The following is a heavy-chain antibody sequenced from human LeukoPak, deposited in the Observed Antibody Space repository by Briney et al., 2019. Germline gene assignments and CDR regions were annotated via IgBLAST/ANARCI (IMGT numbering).Heavy chain of an antibody. Sequence: AGGSLRLSCAASGFTFSSYAMSWVRQAPGKGLEWVSAISGSGGSTYYADSVKGRFTISRDNSKNTLYLQMNSLRAEDTAVYYCAKDGAPYYYDSSGYVDYWGQGTLVTVSS. J-gene: IGHJ4*02. V-gene: IGHV3-23*01. D-gene: IGHD3-22*01. CDR2: ISGSGGST. CDR3: AKDGAPYYYDSSGYVDY. CDR1: GFTFSSYA.